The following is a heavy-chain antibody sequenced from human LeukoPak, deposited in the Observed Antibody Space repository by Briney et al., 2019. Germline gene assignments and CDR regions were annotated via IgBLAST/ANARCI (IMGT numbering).Heavy chain of an antibody. J-gene: IGHJ4*02. CDR2: IQSDGSST. Sequence: GGSLRLSCVASGFTFSSSWMHWVRQAPGKGLVWVSLIQSDGSSTSYADSVKGRFTISRDNAKNTLYLRMNSLRPGDTAVYYCARLGSISGAYSDYWGQGTLVTVSS. CDR1: GFTFSSSW. CDR3: ARLGSISGAYSDY. V-gene: IGHV3-74*01. D-gene: IGHD1-20*01.